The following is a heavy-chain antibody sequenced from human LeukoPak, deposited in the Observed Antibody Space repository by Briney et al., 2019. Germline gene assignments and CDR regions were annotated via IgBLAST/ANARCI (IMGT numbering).Heavy chain of an antibody. CDR2: ISGSGGST. CDR1: GFTFSSYA. D-gene: IGHD3-10*01. V-gene: IGHV3-23*01. CDR3: AKRAISRTMVRGVPY. Sequence: GGSLRLSCAASGFTFSSYAMSWVRQAPGKGLEWVSAISGSGGSTYYADSVKGPFTISRDNSKNTLYLQMNSLRAEDTAVYYCAKRAISRTMVRGVPYWGQGTLVTVSS. J-gene: IGHJ4*02.